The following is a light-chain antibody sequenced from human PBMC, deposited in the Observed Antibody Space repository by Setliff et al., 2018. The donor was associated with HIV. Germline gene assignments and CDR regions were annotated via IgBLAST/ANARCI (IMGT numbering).Light chain of an antibody. CDR2: DNS. Sequence: QSALTQPPSVSGAPGQRVTISCTGSSSNIGAGYDVHWYQQLPGTAPKLLIYDNSNRPSGVPDRFSGSKSGTSASLAITGLQAEDEADYYCQSYDNSLSVLYVFGTGTKV. CDR1: SSNIGAGYD. V-gene: IGLV1-40*01. J-gene: IGLJ1*01. CDR3: QSYDNSLSVLYV.